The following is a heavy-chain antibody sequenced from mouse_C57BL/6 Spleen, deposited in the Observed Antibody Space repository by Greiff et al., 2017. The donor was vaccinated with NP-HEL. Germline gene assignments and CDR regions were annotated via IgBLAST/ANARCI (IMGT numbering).Heavy chain of an antibody. CDR1: GYSITSDY. CDR2: ISYSGST. D-gene: IGHD1-1*01. V-gene: IGHV3-8*01. CDR3: ARDGHYYGSSSYYFDY. J-gene: IGHJ2*01. Sequence: EVQLVESGPGLAKPSQTLSLTCSVTGYSITSDYWNWIRKFPGNKLEYMGYISYSGSTYYNPSLKSRISITRDTSKNQYYLQLNSVTTEDTATYYCARDGHYYGSSSYYFDYWGQGTTLTVSS.